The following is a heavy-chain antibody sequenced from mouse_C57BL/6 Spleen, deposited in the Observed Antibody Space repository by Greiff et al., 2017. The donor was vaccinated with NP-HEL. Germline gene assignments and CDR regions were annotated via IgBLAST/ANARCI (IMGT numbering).Heavy chain of an antibody. CDR2: IYPGDGDT. V-gene: IGHV1-82*01. J-gene: IGHJ4*01. Sequence: QVQLQQSGPELVKPGASVKISCKASGYAFSSSWMNWVKQRPGKGLEWIGRIYPGDGDTNYNGKFKGKATLTADKSSSTAYMQLSSLTSEDSAVYFFARVITTVVRYAMDYWGQGTSVTVSS. CDR3: ARVITTVVRYAMDY. CDR1: GYAFSSSW. D-gene: IGHD1-1*01.